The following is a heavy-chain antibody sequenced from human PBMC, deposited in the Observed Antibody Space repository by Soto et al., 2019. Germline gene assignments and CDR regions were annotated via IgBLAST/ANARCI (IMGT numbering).Heavy chain of an antibody. V-gene: IGHV3-23*01. CDR2: ISGSGDST. Sequence: EVQLLESGGGLVQPGGSLRLSCAASGFTFSSYAMNWVRQAPGKGLEWVSGISGSGDSTYYADSVKGRFTISRDNSKNTLYLQMNSLRAEDTAVYYCARRNSGWYFDLWGRGTLVTVSS. J-gene: IGHJ2*01. CDR1: GFTFSSYA. D-gene: IGHD4-4*01. CDR3: ARRNSGWYFDL.